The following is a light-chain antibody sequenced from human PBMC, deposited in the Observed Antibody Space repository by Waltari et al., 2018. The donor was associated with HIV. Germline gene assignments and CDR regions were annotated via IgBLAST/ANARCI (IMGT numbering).Light chain of an antibody. CDR3: QSIASGGTFV. V-gene: IGLV3-25*03. CDR1: TLAKQY. Sequence: SYELTQPPSVSVSPGQTARITCSGDTLAKQYASWYQQKPGQAPALISYQHKERPSGNPESFACSGSGTTVTLTISRVQAADEADYYSQSIASGGTFVFGTGTKVTVL. J-gene: IGLJ1*01. CDR2: QHK.